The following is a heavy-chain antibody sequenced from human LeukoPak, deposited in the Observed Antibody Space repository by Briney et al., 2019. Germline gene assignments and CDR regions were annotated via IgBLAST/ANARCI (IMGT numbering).Heavy chain of an antibody. J-gene: IGHJ4*02. D-gene: IGHD4-17*01. V-gene: IGHV3-23*01. CDR3: AKDPFYGDCGDYFDY. Sequence: QPGGSLRLSCAASGFTFSSYAMSWVRQAPGKGLEWVSAISGSGGSTYYADSVKGRFTISRDNSKNTLYLQMSSLRAEDTAVYYCAKDPFYGDCGDYFDYWGQGTLVTVSS. CDR2: ISGSGGST. CDR1: GFTFSSYA.